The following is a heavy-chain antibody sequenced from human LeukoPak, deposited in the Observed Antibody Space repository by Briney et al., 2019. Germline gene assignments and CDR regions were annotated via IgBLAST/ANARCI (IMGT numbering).Heavy chain of an antibody. Sequence: PSETLSLTCTVSGGSISGYYWNRIRQPAGKGLEWIGRIYNSGSTDYNSSLRSRLTMSVGTSKSQFSLKLTSVTAADTAVYYCAREHRDYEGSGYYVDYWGQGTLVTVSS. V-gene: IGHV4-4*07. CDR3: AREHRDYEGSGYYVDY. D-gene: IGHD3-3*01. J-gene: IGHJ4*02. CDR1: GGSISGYY. CDR2: IYNSGST.